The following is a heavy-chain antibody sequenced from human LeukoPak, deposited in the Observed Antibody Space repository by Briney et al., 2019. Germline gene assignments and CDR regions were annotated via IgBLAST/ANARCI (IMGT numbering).Heavy chain of an antibody. V-gene: IGHV4-39*07. CDR3: ARSPSILFRDTHASDI. CDR2: IYHGGST. D-gene: IGHD2-15*01. J-gene: IGHJ3*02. Sequence: SETLSLTCTVSGGSISSSGYYWGWIRQPPGKGLEWIGTIYHGGSTYYNPSLKSRVTISVDTSKNQFSLKLSSVTAADTAVYYCARSPSILFRDTHASDIWGQGTMVTVSS. CDR1: GGSISSSGYY.